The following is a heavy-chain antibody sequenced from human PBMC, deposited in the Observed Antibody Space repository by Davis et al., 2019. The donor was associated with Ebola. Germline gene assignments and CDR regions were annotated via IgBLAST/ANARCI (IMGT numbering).Heavy chain of an antibody. CDR3: TRDFDAGNGY. V-gene: IGHV3-74*01. CDR2: INSDGSST. J-gene: IGHJ4*02. D-gene: IGHD2-8*01. CDR1: GFTFSSYW. Sequence: GESLKISCAASGFTFSSYWMHWVRQAPGKGLVWVSRINSDGSSTSYADSVKGRFTISRDNAKNTLYLQLNSLRADDTAVYFCTRDFDAGNGYWGQGTRVTVSS.